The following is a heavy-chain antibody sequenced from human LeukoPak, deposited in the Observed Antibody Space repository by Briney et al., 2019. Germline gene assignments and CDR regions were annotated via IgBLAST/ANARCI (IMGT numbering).Heavy chain of an antibody. CDR2: ISGSGGST. V-gene: IGHV3-23*01. D-gene: IGHD3-10*01. J-gene: IGHJ5*02. CDR1: GFTFSSYA. CDR3: AKGLHYDDSGNRHWFDP. Sequence: PGGSLRLSCAASGFTFSSYAMSWVRQAPGKGLEWVSAISGSGGSTYYADSVKGRFTISRDNSEDTLFLQMDSLMVEDTALYYCAKGLHYDDSGNRHWFDPWGQGGLVTVSS.